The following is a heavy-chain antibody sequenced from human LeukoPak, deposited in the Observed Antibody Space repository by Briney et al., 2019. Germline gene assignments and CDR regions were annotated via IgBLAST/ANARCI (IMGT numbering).Heavy chain of an antibody. CDR2: ISWNSGSI. Sequence: PGRSLRLSCAASGFTFDDYALHWVRHAPGKGLEWVSGISWNSGSIGYADSVKGRFTISRDNAKNSLYLQMNSLRAEDTALYYCAKAGSSSWYYEYFQHWGQGTLVTVSS. D-gene: IGHD6-13*01. V-gene: IGHV3-9*01. J-gene: IGHJ1*01. CDR3: AKAGSSSWYYEYFQH. CDR1: GFTFDDYA.